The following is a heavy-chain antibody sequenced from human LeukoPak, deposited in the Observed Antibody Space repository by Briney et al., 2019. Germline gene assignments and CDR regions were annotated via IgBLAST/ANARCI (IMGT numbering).Heavy chain of an antibody. J-gene: IGHJ4*02. V-gene: IGHV6-1*01. Sequence: SQTLSLTCPISGDSVSSNSAAWNRIRQSPSRGLEWLGRTYYRSKWYNDFAVSVKSRITINPDTSKNQFSLQLNSVTPEDTAVYYCARSRAHFDYWGQGTLVTVSS. CDR2: TYYRSKWYN. CDR1: GDSVSSNSAA. CDR3: ARSRAHFDY.